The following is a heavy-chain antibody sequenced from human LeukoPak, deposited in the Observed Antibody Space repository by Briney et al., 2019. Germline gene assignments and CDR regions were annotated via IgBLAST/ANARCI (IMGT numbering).Heavy chain of an antibody. V-gene: IGHV1-2*02. CDR1: EYTFTIYD. D-gene: IGHD3-22*01. CDR3: ARQSSGYYSS. J-gene: IGHJ5*02. CDR2: INPNSGGT. Sequence: ASVKVSCKASEYTFTIYDINWVRQAPGQGLEYMGWINPNSGGTNYAQKFQGRVTMTRDTSISTAYMELSRLRSDDTAVYYCARQSSGYYSSWGQGTLVTVSS.